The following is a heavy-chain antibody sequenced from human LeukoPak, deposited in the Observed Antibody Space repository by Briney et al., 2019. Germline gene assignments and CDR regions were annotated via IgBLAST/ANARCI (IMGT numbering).Heavy chain of an antibody. V-gene: IGHV1-18*01. CDR3: VSNYYGSGSYYPYYYYYYGMDV. Sequence: ASVKVSCKASGYTFTSYGISWVRQAPGQGLEWRGWISAYNGNTNYAQKLQGRVTITTDTSTSTAYMELRSLRSDDTAVYYCVSNYYGSGSYYPYYYYYYGMDVWGQGTTVTVSS. CDR2: ISAYNGNT. D-gene: IGHD3-10*01. CDR1: GYTFTSYG. J-gene: IGHJ6*02.